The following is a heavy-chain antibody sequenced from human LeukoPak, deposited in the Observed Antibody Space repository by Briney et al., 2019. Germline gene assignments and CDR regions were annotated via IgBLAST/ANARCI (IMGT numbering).Heavy chain of an antibody. CDR1: GYTFTGYY. D-gene: IGHD6-13*01. J-gene: IGHJ2*01. CDR2: INPNSGGT. V-gene: IGHV1-2*02. Sequence: ASVKVSCKASGYTFTGYYMHWVRQAPGQGLEWMGWINPNSGGTNYAQKFQGRVTMTRDTSISTAYMELSRLRSDDTAVYYCARYPGPAAAGTFDYYRNWYFDLWGRGTLVTVSS. CDR3: ARYPGPAAAGTFDYYRNWYFDL.